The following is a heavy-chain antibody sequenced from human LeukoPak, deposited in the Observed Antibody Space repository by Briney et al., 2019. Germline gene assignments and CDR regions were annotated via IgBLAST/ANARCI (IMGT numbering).Heavy chain of an antibody. J-gene: IGHJ3*02. D-gene: IGHD5-18*01. CDR2: IIPIFGTA. CDR3: ARGGQLWAYDAFDI. Sequence: SVKVSCKASGYTFTSYAMNWVRQAPGQGLEWMGGIIPIFGTANYAQKFQGRVTITADKSTSTAYMELSSLRSEDTAVYYCARGGQLWAYDAFDIWGQGTMVTVSS. V-gene: IGHV1-69*06. CDR1: GYTFTSYA.